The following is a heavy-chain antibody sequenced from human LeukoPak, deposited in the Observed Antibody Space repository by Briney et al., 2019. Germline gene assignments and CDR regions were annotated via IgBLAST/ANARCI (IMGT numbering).Heavy chain of an antibody. Sequence: GGSLRLSCSASGFTFSSYALHWVRQAPVKGLEWVAVISNDETNKYYADSVKGRFTISRDNSKNTLYLQMNSLRPEDTAVYYCARDSGRYISGQGPYYYHGMDVWGQGTTVTVSS. D-gene: IGHD6-19*01. J-gene: IGHJ6*02. CDR2: ISNDETNK. CDR1: GFTFSSYA. CDR3: ARDSGRYISGQGPYYYHGMDV. V-gene: IGHV3-30-3*01.